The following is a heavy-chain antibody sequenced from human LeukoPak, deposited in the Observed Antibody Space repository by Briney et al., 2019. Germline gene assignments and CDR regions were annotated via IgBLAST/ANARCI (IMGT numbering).Heavy chain of an antibody. CDR1: GFTFSSYA. D-gene: IGHD4-17*01. J-gene: IGHJ4*02. CDR2: ISGSGGST. Sequence: GGSLRLSCAASGFTFSSYAMSWVRQAPGKGLEWVSAISGSGGSTYYADSVKGRFTISRDNSKNTLYLQMNSLRAEDTAVYYCAKDPKTTVTTSYYFDYWGQGTLVTVSP. CDR3: AKDPKTTVTTSYYFDY. V-gene: IGHV3-23*01.